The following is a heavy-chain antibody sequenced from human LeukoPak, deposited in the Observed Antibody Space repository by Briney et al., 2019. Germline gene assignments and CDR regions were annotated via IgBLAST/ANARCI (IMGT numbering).Heavy chain of an antibody. Sequence: SETLSLTCTVSGGSISSSSYYWGWIRQPPGKGLEWIGSIYHSGSTYYNPSLKSRVTISVDTSKNQFSLKLSSVTAADTAVYYCATPIAAAGMPDDAFDIWGQGTMVTVSS. D-gene: IGHD6-13*01. V-gene: IGHV4-39*07. CDR1: GGSISSSSYY. CDR3: ATPIAAAGMPDDAFDI. J-gene: IGHJ3*02. CDR2: IYHSGST.